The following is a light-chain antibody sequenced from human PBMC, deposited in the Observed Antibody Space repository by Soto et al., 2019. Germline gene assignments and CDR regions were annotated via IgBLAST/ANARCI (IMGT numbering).Light chain of an antibody. J-gene: IGLJ1*01. CDR1: SSKIGSNT. CDR2: SNN. CDR3: AAWDDSLNGPYV. V-gene: IGLV1-44*01. Sequence: QSVLTQPPSASGTPGQRVTISCSGSSSKIGSNTVNWYQQLPGTAPKLLIYSNNQRPSGVPDRFSGSKSGTSVSLAISGLQSADEADYFCAAWDDSLNGPYVCGTGTKLNVL.